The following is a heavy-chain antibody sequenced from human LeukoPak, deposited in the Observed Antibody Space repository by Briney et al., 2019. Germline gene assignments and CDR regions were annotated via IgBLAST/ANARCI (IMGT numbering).Heavy chain of an antibody. J-gene: IGHJ5*01. CDR3: ARDRAVSWLDS. Sequence: GGSLRLSCAASGLTFTSHGFHWVRQAPGRGLGWVTFISLDGSRKSYADSVKGRFTFSRGDSKNTLYLEMNSLRAEDTATYYCARDRAVSWLDSWGLGTLVTVSS. CDR2: ISLDGSRK. D-gene: IGHD3-10*01. CDR1: GLTFTSHG. V-gene: IGHV3-33*05.